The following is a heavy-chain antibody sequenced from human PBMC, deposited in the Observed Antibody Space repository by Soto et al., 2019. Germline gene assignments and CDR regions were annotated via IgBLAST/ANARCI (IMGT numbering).Heavy chain of an antibody. CDR1: GFTFDDYA. D-gene: IGHD2-8*01. V-gene: IGHV3-9*01. Sequence: GGSLRLSCAASGFTFDDYAMHWVRQAPGKGLEWVSGISWNSGSIGYADSVKGRFTISRDKAKNSLYLQMNSLRAEDTALYYCAKDITPDCSNGICGNRGRGGFDYWGQGTLVTVSS. CDR2: ISWNSGSI. J-gene: IGHJ4*02. CDR3: AKDITPDCSNGICGNRGRGGFDY.